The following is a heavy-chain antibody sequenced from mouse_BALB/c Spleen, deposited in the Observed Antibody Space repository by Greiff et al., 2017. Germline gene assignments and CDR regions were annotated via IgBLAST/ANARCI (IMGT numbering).Heavy chain of an antibody. CDR1: GYTFTDYN. CDR2: INPNNGGT. CDR3: ARWLRRWMDY. J-gene: IGHJ4*01. D-gene: IGHD2-2*01. V-gene: IGHV1-18*01. Sequence: EVKLQESGPELVKPGASVKISCKASGYTFTDYNMDWVQQSHGKSLEWIGDINPNNGGTTYNQKFKGKATLTVDKSSSTAYMELRSLTSEDTAVYYCARWLRRWMDYWGQGTSVTVSS.